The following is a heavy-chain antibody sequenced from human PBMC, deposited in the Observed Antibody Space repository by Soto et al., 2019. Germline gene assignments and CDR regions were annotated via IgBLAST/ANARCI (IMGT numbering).Heavy chain of an antibody. CDR3: AHSPPPTVTTSAEYFQH. CDR1: GFSLSTNGVG. V-gene: IGHV2-5*02. Sequence: QITLKESGPTLVKPTQTLTLTCTFSGFSLSTNGVGVGWIRQPPGKALEWLALIYWDDDKRYSPSLKSRLTITQDTSKNPVVLKITNLDPVDTATYYCAHSPPPTVTTSAEYFQHWGQGTLVTVSS. CDR2: IYWDDDK. J-gene: IGHJ1*01. D-gene: IGHD4-17*01.